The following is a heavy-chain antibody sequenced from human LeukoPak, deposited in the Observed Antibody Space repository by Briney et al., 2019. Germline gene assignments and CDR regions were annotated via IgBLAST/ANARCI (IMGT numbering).Heavy chain of an antibody. Sequence: SETLSLTCTVSAYSISSGYFWGWIRRPPGKGLEWIGNIYHSGSTYYNPSLKSRVTISVDTSKNQFSLKLSSVTAADTAVYYCVRAYSSSWYINWFDPWGQGTLVTVSS. V-gene: IGHV4-38-2*02. CDR1: AYSISSGYF. CDR2: IYHSGST. D-gene: IGHD6-13*01. J-gene: IGHJ5*02. CDR3: VRAYSSSWYINWFDP.